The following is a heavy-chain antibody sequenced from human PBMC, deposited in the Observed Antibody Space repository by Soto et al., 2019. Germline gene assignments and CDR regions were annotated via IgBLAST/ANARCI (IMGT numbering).Heavy chain of an antibody. V-gene: IGHV4-39*01. D-gene: IGHD2-2*02. Sequence: PSDTLSVTRTVSGGSITRSPYYRGWVRQPPGKGLEWIGSIFYSGTTYYNPSLKGRVTISLDTSENQVSLKLGSVTAADTAMYYCARYTAGPTIDFDYWGQGTLVTVSS. CDR1: GGSITRSPYY. CDR3: ARYTAGPTIDFDY. CDR2: IFYSGTT. J-gene: IGHJ4*02.